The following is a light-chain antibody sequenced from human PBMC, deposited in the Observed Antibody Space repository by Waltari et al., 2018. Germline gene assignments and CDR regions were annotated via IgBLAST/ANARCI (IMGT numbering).Light chain of an antibody. V-gene: IGKV3-11*01. CDR2: DAS. CDR1: HTVHNY. CDR3: QQRNTWPLT. J-gene: IGKJ4*01. Sequence: VLTQSPPTLSLSPGERATLSCRASHTVHNYLAWYQQKPGQPPRLLIYDASNRATGIPARFSGSGSETDFTLTISSLEPEDFAVYYCQQRNTWPLTFGGGTTVEI.